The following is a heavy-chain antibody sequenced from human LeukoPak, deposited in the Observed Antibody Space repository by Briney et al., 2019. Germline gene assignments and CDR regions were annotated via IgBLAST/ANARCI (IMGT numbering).Heavy chain of an antibody. CDR2: INPNSGGT. CDR3: ARDNSGSYSWFDP. Sequence: ASVKVSCKASGYTFTGYYMHWVRQAPGQGLEWMGRINPNSGGTNYAQKFQGRVTMTRDTSISTAYMELSSLRSEDTAVYYCARDNSGSYSWFDPWGQGTLVTVSS. V-gene: IGHV1-2*06. CDR1: GYTFTGYY. D-gene: IGHD1-26*01. J-gene: IGHJ5*02.